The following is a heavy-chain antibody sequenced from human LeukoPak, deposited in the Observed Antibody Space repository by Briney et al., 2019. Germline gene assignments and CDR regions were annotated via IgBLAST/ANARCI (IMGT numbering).Heavy chain of an antibody. D-gene: IGHD4/OR15-4a*01. CDR3: ARLLTEGYWFDP. Sequence: SETLSLTCAVYGGSFSGYYWSWIRQPPGKGLEWIGEINHSGSTNYNPSLKSRVTISVDTSKNQFSLKLSSVTAADTAVYYCARLLTEGYWFDPWGQGTLVTVSS. J-gene: IGHJ5*02. CDR1: GGSFSGYY. V-gene: IGHV4-34*01. CDR2: INHSGST.